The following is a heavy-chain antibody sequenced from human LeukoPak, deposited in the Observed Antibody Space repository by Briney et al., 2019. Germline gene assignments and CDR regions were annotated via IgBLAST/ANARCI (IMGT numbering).Heavy chain of an antibody. CDR2: ISAYNGDT. J-gene: IGHJ4*02. CDR1: GYTFTNFG. CDR3: ARDPRDY. Sequence: ASVTVSCKASGYTFTNFGISWVRQALGQGLEWMGWISAYNGDTKYSQTFQGRVDMTTDTSTSTAYMELRSLRSDDTAVYYCARDPRDYWGQGTLVTVSS. V-gene: IGHV1-18*01.